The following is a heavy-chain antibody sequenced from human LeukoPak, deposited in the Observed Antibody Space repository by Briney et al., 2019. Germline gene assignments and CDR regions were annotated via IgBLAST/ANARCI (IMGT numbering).Heavy chain of an antibody. Sequence: GASVKVSCKASGYTFTGYYMHWVRQAPGQGLEWMGWINPNSGGTNYAQKFQGRVTMTRDTSISTAYMELSRLRSDDTAMYYCATHYYGSGSYLELFDYWGQGTLVTVSS. CDR2: INPNSGGT. V-gene: IGHV1-2*02. CDR1: GYTFTGYY. D-gene: IGHD3-10*01. J-gene: IGHJ4*02. CDR3: ATHYYGSGSYLELFDY.